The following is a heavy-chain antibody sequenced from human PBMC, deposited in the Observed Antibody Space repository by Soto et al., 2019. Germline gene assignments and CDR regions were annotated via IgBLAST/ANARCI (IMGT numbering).Heavy chain of an antibody. J-gene: IGHJ6*02. D-gene: IGHD2-2*01. CDR1: GYTFTNYG. CDR2: ISTYNGNT. CDR3: ARSGYCSSTSCPLQYYYYGMDV. Sequence: ASVKVSCKASGYTFTNYGIIWVRQAPGQGLGWMGWISTYNGNTNFAQKLQGRVTMTTDTSASTAYMELRSLRSDDTAVYYCARSGYCSSTSCPLQYYYYGMDVWGQGTTVTVSS. V-gene: IGHV1-18*01.